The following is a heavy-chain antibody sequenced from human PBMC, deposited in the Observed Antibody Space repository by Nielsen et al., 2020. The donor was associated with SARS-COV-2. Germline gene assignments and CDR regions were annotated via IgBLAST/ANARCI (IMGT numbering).Heavy chain of an antibody. Sequence: ASVKVSCKASGYTFTSYGISWVRQAPGQGLDWMGWISAYNGNTNYAQKLQGRVTMTTDTSTSTAYMELRSLRSDDTAVYYCARVGGYSYGFYYYYYGMDVWGQGTTVTVSS. CDR2: ISAYNGNT. J-gene: IGHJ6*02. D-gene: IGHD5-18*01. CDR1: GYTFTSYG. V-gene: IGHV1-18*01. CDR3: ARVGGYSYGFYYYYYGMDV.